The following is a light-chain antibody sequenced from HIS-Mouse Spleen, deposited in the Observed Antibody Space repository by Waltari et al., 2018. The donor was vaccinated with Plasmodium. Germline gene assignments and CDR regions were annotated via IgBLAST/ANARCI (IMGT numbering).Light chain of an antibody. V-gene: IGLV2-8*01. CDR3: SSYAGSNNLV. CDR1: SSDVGGYNY. CDR2: GVS. Sequence: QSALTQPPSASGSPGQSVTISCTGTSSDVGGYNYVSWDQQHPGKAPKLMIYGVSKRTSVVPDCFSGSRSGNTASLTVSGLQAEDEADYYCSSYAGSNNLVFGGGTKLTVL. J-gene: IGLJ2*01.